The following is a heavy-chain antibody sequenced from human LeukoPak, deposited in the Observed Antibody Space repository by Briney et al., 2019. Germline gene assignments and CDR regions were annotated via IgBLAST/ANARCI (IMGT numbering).Heavy chain of an antibody. CDR3: ARMTTVTVDAFDI. CDR1: GGSISSGDYY. J-gene: IGHJ3*02. V-gene: IGHV4-30-4*08. CDR2: IYYSGST. D-gene: IGHD4-17*01. Sequence: SETLSLTCTVSGGSISSGDYYWSWIRQPPGKGLEWIGYIYYSGSTYYNPSLKSRVTISVDTSKNQFSLKLSSVTAADTAVYYCARMTTVTVDAFDIWGQGQWSPSLQ.